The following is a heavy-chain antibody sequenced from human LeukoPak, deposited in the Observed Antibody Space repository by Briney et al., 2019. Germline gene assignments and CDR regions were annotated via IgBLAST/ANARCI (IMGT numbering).Heavy chain of an antibody. CDR3: ARIRRAGEYYYGSGSYRHDAFDI. Sequence: SVKVSCKASGGTFSSYAISWVRQAPGQGLEWMGRIIPILGIANYAQKFQGRVTITADKSTSTAYMELSSLRSEDTAVYYCARIRRAGEYYYGSGSYRHDAFDIWGQGTMVTVSS. D-gene: IGHD3-10*01. CDR2: IIPILGIA. V-gene: IGHV1-69*04. CDR1: GGTFSSYA. J-gene: IGHJ3*02.